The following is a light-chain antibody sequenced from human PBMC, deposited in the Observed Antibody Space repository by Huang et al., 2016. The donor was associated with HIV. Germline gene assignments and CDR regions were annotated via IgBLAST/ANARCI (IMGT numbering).Light chain of an antibody. CDR3: QQYNNWPRT. CDR1: QSVSSN. J-gene: IGKJ1*01. Sequence: EIVMTQSPATLSVSPGERATLSCRASQSVSSNLAWYPQKPGQAPMLRIYVASTRATGIPARFSGSGSGTGFTLTISSLQSEDFAVYYCQQYNNWPRTFGQGTKVEIK. V-gene: IGKV3-15*01. CDR2: VAS.